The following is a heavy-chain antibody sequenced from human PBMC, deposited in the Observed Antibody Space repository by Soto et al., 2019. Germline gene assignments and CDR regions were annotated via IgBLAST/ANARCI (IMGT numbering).Heavy chain of an antibody. J-gene: IGHJ4*02. CDR2: IYYSGTT. D-gene: IGHD2-21*01. V-gene: IGHV4-31*03. CDR3: ARDSDGYSHLDY. CDR1: GGSINSGGYY. Sequence: QVQLQESGPGLVKPSQTLSLTCTVSGGSINSGGYYWSWIRQHPGKGLEWIGYIYYSGTTYYHPSPQSRVTISVDTSKNQFSLKLSSVTAADTAVYYCARDSDGYSHLDYWGQGTLVTVSS.